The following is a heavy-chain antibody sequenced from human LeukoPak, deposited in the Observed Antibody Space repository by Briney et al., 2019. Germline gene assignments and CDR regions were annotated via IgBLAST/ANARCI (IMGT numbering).Heavy chain of an antibody. J-gene: IGHJ4*02. Sequence: PGESLKISCKGSGYSFTSYWIGWVRQMPGKGLEWMGIIYPGDSDTRYSPSFQGQVTISADKSISTAYLQWSSLKASDTAMYYCARHGAPGFLEWLSELDYWGQGTLVTVSS. CDR2: IYPGDSDT. D-gene: IGHD3-3*01. CDR3: ARHGAPGFLEWLSELDY. CDR1: GYSFTSYW. V-gene: IGHV5-51*01.